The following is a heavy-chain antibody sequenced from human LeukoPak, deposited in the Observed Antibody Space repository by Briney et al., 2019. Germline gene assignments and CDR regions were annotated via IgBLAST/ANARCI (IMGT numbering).Heavy chain of an antibody. D-gene: IGHD2-2*01. CDR3: ASSQNQNLIDCSSTSCYHSYYYYYMDV. CDR2: IIPIFGTA. J-gene: IGHJ6*03. Sequence: GASVKVSCKASGGTFSSYAISWVRQAPGQGLEWMGGIIPIFGTANYAQKFQGRVTITADKSTSTAYMELSSLRSDDTAVYYCASSQNQNLIDCSSTSCYHSYYYYYMDVWGKGTTVTVSS. CDR1: GGTFSSYA. V-gene: IGHV1-69*06.